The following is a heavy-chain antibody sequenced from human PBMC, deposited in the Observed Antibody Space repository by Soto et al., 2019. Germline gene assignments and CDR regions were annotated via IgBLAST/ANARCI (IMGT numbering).Heavy chain of an antibody. J-gene: IGHJ6*02. V-gene: IGHV3-66*01. Sequence: PGGSLRLSCAASGFTVSSNYMSWVRQAPGKGLEWVSFIYSGGSTYYADSVKGRFTISRDNSKNTLYLQMNSLRAEDTAVYYCAXXXHKRGYXXXMDVXGQGTTVTVS. CDR2: IYSGGST. CDR3: AXXXHKRGYXXXMDV. CDR1: GFTVSSNY.